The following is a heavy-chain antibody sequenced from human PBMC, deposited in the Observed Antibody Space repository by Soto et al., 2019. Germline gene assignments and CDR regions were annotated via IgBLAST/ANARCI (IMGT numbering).Heavy chain of an antibody. CDR1: GFTGTDSH. J-gene: IGHJ4*02. V-gene: IGHV3-11*06. CDR3: AGPDY. CDR2: IDSRGAYT. Sequence: QVHLINSGGGLVKPGGSLRLSCTASGFTGTDSHMNWIRQAPGKGLEWVSYIDSRGAYTAYADPVKGRFTVSRDSAKNSVSLQMNNLRTNDTAVYYCAGPDYWGQGTQVTVSS.